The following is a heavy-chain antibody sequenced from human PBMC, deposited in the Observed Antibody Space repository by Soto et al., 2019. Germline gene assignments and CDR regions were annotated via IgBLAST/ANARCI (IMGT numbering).Heavy chain of an antibody. D-gene: IGHD1-26*01. CDR1: GYSFPSYW. J-gene: IGHJ4*02. CDR3: ARREVYSGSFFFDY. V-gene: IGHV5-51*01. CDR2: IYPGDSVT. Sequence: GESLKISCKGSGYSFPSYWIGWVRQMPGKGLEWMVIIYPGDSVTRYSPSFQAQVTFSADKSISPAYLQWSSLKASDTAMYYCARREVYSGSFFFDYWGQGTLVTVSS.